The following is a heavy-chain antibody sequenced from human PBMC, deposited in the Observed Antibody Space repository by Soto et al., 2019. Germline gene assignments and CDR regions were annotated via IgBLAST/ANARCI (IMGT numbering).Heavy chain of an antibody. CDR2: ISTSGAAT. CDR1: GFTFSSYV. Sequence: EVELLESGEGLVQPGGSLRLSCAASGFTFSSYVMSWVRQAPGKGLEWVSGISTSGAATYDADSVRGRFTISRDNSKSTLYLQMNSLRDEDTAVYYCAKGGTMSCFDYWGQGALVTVSS. CDR3: AKGGTMSCFDY. J-gene: IGHJ4*02. V-gene: IGHV3-23*01. D-gene: IGHD3-22*01.